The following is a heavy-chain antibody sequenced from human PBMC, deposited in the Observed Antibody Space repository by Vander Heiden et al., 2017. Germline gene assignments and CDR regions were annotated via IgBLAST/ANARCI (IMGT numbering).Heavy chain of an antibody. CDR2: INHSGST. Sequence: QVQLQQWGAGLLKPSETLSLTCAVYGGSFSGYYWSWIRQPPGKGLEWIGEINHSGSTNYNPSLKSRVTISVDTSKNQFSLKLSSVTAADTAVYYCATSRCSSTSCYYGIFDYWGQGTLVTVSS. J-gene: IGHJ4*02. CDR3: ATSRCSSTSCYYGIFDY. V-gene: IGHV4-34*01. CDR1: GGSFSGYY. D-gene: IGHD2-2*01.